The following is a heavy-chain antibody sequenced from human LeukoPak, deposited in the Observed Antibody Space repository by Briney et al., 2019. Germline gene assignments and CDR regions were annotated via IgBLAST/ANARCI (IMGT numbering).Heavy chain of an antibody. D-gene: IGHD6-13*01. V-gene: IGHV4-39*01. Sequence: PSETLSLTCTVSGVSISSYSYYWGWIRQPPGKGLEWIGSIYYSGSTYYNLSLKSRVTISVDTSKNQFSLKLSSVTAADTAVYYCARRSSSWTWYFDLWGRGTLVTVSS. J-gene: IGHJ2*01. CDR1: GVSISSYSYY. CDR2: IYYSGST. CDR3: ARRSSSWTWYFDL.